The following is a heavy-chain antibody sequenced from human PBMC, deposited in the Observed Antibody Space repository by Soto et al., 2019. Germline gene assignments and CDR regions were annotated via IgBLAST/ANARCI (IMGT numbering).Heavy chain of an antibody. V-gene: IGHV1-2*04. CDR3: ARDLNVVRGASPYYYYGMDV. Sequence: ASVKVSCKASGYTFTSYGISWVRQAPGQGLEWMGWINPNSGGTNYAQKFQGWVTMTRDTSISTAYMELSRLRSDDTAVYYCARDLNVVRGASPYYYYGMDVWGQGTTVTAP. J-gene: IGHJ6*02. CDR1: GYTFTSYG. D-gene: IGHD3-10*01. CDR2: INPNSGGT.